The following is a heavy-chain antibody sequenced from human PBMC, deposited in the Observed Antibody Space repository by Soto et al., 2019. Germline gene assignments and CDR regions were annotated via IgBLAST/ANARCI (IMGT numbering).Heavy chain of an antibody. Sequence: GESLKISCKGSGYSFTSYWISWVRPMPGKGLEWMGRIDPSDSYTNYSPSFQGHVTISADKSISTAYLQWSSLKASDTAMYYCASQKNDFWSGYYPQDYYYGMDVWGQGTTVTVSS. CDR3: ASQKNDFWSGYYPQDYYYGMDV. V-gene: IGHV5-10-1*01. D-gene: IGHD3-3*01. J-gene: IGHJ6*02. CDR1: GYSFTSYW. CDR2: IDPSDSYT.